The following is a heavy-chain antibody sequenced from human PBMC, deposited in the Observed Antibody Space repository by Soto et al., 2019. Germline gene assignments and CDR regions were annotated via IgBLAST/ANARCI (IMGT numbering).Heavy chain of an antibody. CDR1: GGSCSGYY. J-gene: IGHJ4*02. CDR3: ASDMVTEAH. CDR2: INHSGST. D-gene: IGHD5-18*01. V-gene: IGHV4-34*01. Sequence: SETLSLTCAVYGGSCSGYYWSWIRQPPGKGLEWIGEINHSGSTNYNPSLKSRVTISVDTSKNQFSLKLSSVTAADTAVYYCASDMVTEAHWGQGTLVTVSS.